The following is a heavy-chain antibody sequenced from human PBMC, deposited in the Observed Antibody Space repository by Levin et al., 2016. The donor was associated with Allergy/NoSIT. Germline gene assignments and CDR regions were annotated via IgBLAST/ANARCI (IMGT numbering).Heavy chain of an antibody. CDR3: AREQYQLPGRWFDP. CDR2: ISSSSSYI. V-gene: IGHV3-21*01. J-gene: IGHJ5*02. D-gene: IGHD2-2*01. Sequence: GGSLRLSCAASGFTFSSYSMNWVRQAPGKGLEWVSSISSSSSYIYYADSVKGRFTISRDNAKNSLYLQMNSLRAEDTAVYYCAREQYQLPGRWFDPWGQGTLVTVSS. CDR1: GFTFSSYS.